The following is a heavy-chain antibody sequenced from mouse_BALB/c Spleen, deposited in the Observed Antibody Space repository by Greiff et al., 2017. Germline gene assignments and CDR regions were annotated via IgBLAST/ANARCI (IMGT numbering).Heavy chain of an antibody. D-gene: IGHD1-1*01. Sequence: VQLQQSGAELVKPGASVTLSCKASGYTFTSYWMHWVKQRPGQGLEWIGEIDPSDSYTNYNQKFKGKATLTVDKSSSTAYMQLSSLTSEDSAVYYCARFIYYAMDYWGQGTSVTVSS. CDR2: IDPSDSYT. CDR1: GYTFTSYW. CDR3: ARFIYYAMDY. V-gene: IGHV1-69*02. J-gene: IGHJ4*01.